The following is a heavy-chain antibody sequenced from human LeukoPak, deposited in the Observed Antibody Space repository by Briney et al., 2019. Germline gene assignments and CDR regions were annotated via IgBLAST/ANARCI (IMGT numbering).Heavy chain of an antibody. CDR1: GYTFTSYD. CDR2: MNPNSGNI. J-gene: IGHJ4*02. CDR3: AREGATTAFDY. V-gene: IGHV1-8*01. Sequence: GASVKVSCKASGYTFTSYDINWVRQATGQGLEWMGWMNPNSGNIGFAQKFQGRVTMTRNTSISTAYMELSSLRSEDTAVYYCAREGATTAFDYWGQGTLVTVSS. D-gene: IGHD1-26*01.